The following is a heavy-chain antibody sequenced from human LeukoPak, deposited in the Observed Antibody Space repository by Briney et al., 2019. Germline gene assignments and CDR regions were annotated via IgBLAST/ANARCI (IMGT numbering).Heavy chain of an antibody. CDR1: GFTFSAYN. D-gene: IGHD6-19*01. J-gene: IGHJ6*03. CDR2: ITTSSSYM. V-gene: IGHV3-21*01. CDR3: ARDPYSGGYGAYYYYYMDV. Sequence: GGSLRLSCAASGFTFSAYNMNWVRRTPGKGLEWVSSITTSSSYMFYADSVRGRFTISRDNAENSLYLQMNSLRDEDTAVYYCARDPYSGGYGAYYYYYMDVWGKGTTVTASS.